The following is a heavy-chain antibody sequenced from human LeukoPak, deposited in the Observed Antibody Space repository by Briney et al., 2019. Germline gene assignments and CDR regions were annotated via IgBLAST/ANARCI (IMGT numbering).Heavy chain of an antibody. CDR2: IYGSGGST. V-gene: IGHV3-23*01. CDR3: AKVSLSCSGVSCYSPDY. J-gene: IGHJ4*02. D-gene: IGHD2-15*01. Sequence: GGSLRLSCAASGFTFNSYAMSWVRQAPGKGLEWVSTIYGSGGSTYYTDSVKGRFTISRDNSKNTLYLQMNSLRAEDMAIYYCAKVSLSCSGVSCYSPDYWGQGTLVTVSS. CDR1: GFTFNSYA.